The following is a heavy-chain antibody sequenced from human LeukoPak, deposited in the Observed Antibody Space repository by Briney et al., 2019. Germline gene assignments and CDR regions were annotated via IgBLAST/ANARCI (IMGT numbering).Heavy chain of an antibody. CDR1: GFTFSNCW. J-gene: IGHJ4*02. V-gene: IGHV3-7*01. CDR3: AREDDWNYEDY. D-gene: IGHD1-7*01. CDR2: IKQGGSEK. Sequence: PGGSLRLSCAASGFTFSNCWMSWVRQAPGKGLEWVANIKQGGSEKYYVNSVKGRFTISRDNAKNSLYLQMNSLRAEDTAIYYCAREDDWNYEDYWGQGTLVTVSS.